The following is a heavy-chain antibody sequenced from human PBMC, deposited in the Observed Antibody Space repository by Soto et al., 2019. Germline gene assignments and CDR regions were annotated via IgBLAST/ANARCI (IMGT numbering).Heavy chain of an antibody. Sequence: GESLKISRQGSGYSFTNYWIGWVRQMPGKGLEWMGTIYPGDSATRYSPSFQGQVTISADKSITTAYLQWSSPKASDTAMYSCAIPADYGGNSRFDFWGQGTPVTVSS. V-gene: IGHV5-51*01. D-gene: IGHD4-17*01. CDR1: GYSFTNYW. J-gene: IGHJ4*02. CDR3: AIPADYGGNSRFDF. CDR2: IYPGDSAT.